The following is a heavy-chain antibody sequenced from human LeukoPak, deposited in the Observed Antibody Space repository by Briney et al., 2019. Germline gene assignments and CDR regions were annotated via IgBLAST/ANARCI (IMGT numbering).Heavy chain of an antibody. V-gene: IGHV3-21*01. CDR1: GFTFSDYS. CDR2: ISSGSGYI. D-gene: IGHD3-10*01. Sequence: GGSLRLSCTASGFTFSDYSMTWVRQAPGKGLEWVSSISSGSGYIYYADSVKGRFTISRDNAKNSLYLQMNSLRAEDTAVYYCARGAQGDLWFGELLPLDYWGQGTLVTVSS. CDR3: ARGAQGDLWFGELLPLDY. J-gene: IGHJ4*02.